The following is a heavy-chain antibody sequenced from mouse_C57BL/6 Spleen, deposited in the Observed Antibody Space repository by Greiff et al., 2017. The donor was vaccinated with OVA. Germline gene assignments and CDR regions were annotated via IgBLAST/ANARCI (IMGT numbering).Heavy chain of an antibody. J-gene: IGHJ2*01. CDR1: GYAFSSYW. D-gene: IGHD1-1*01. Sequence: QVQLQQSGAELVKPGASVKISCKASGYAFSSYWMNWVKQRPGKGLEWIGKIYPGDGDTNYNGKFKGKATLTADKSSSTAYMQLSSLTSEDSAVYFCARTSTTVVAPGYFDYWGQGTTLTVSS. CDR2: IYPGDGDT. V-gene: IGHV1-80*01. CDR3: ARTSTTVVAPGYFDY.